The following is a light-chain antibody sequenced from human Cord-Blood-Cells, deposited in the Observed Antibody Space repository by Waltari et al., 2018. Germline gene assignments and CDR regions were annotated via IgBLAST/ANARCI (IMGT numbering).Light chain of an antibody. J-gene: IGKJ2*03. CDR2: AAS. Sequence: DIQLTQSPSFLSASVGDRVTITCRASQGISSYLAWYQQKPGKAPKLLIYAASTLQSGVPSRFSGSGSGTEFTLTISSLQPEDFATYYGQQLNSYPPFSFGQ. CDR1: QGISSY. V-gene: IGKV1-9*01. CDR3: QQLNSYPPFS.